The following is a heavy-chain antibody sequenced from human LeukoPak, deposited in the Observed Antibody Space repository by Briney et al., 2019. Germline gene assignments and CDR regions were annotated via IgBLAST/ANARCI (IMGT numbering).Heavy chain of an antibody. V-gene: IGHV1-24*01. Sequence: ASVKVSCKVSGYTLTELSMHWVRQAPGKGLEWMGGFDPEDGETIYAQKFQGRVTMTEDTSTDTAYMELSSLRSEDTAVYYCATSIPTYYYDSSSPKKFDYWGQGTLVTVSS. J-gene: IGHJ4*02. CDR2: FDPEDGET. CDR1: GYTLTELS. CDR3: ATSIPTYYYDSSSPKKFDY. D-gene: IGHD3-22*01.